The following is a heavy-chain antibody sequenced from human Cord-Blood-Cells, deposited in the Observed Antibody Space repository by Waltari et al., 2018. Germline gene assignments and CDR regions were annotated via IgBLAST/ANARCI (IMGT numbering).Heavy chain of an antibody. CDR2: INHSGST. Sequence: QVQLQQWGAGLLKPSETLSLTCAVSGGSFSGCYGRGSRQPPGKGLEWIGEINHSGSTNYNPSLKSRVTISVDTSKNQFSLKLSSVTAADTAVYYCAREGYYGSGSYYPDYWGQGTLVTVSS. J-gene: IGHJ4*02. D-gene: IGHD3-10*01. CDR3: AREGYYGSGSYYPDY. CDR1: GGSFSGCY. V-gene: IGHV4-34*01.